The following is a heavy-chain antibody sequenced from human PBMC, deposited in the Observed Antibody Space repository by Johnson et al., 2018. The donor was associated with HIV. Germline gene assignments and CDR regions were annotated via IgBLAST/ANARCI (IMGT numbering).Heavy chain of an antibody. J-gene: IGHJ3*01. CDR2: ISYDGSNK. D-gene: IGHD3-16*01. CDR3: AKDGGRWSYSFDV. Sequence: QVQLVESGGGLVQPGWSLRLSCAAAGFTFSSYAMHWVRQAPGKGLEWVAVISYDGSNKYYADSVKGRFTISRDNSKNTLYLQMGSLRAEDMAVYYCAKDGGRWSYSFDVWGQGTMVSVSP. V-gene: IGHV3-30*14. CDR1: GFTFSSYA.